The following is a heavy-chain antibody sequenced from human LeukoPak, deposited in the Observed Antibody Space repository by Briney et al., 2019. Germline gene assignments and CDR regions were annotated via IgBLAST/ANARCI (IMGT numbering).Heavy chain of an antibody. V-gene: IGHV3-13*01. J-gene: IGHJ4*02. CDR1: GFTFSSYD. CDR3: ARARYYYDSSGYYYRGFYFDY. Sequence: GGSLRLSCAASGFTFSSYDMHWVRQATGKGLEWVSAIGTAGDTYYPGSVKGRFTISRENAKNSLYLQMNSLRAGDTAVYYCARARYYYDSSGYYYRGFYFDYWGQGTLVTVSS. D-gene: IGHD3-22*01. CDR2: IGTAGDT.